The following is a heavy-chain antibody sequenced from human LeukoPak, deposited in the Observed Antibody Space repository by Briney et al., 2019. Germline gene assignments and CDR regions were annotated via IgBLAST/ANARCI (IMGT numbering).Heavy chain of an antibody. D-gene: IGHD2-15*01. V-gene: IGHV3-7*01. CDR1: GFTFSNYW. J-gene: IGHJ4*02. CDR2: IKQRRTEK. Sequence: GGSLRLSCAASGFTFSNYWMNWVRQAPGKGLEWVANIKQRRTEKYYAGSVKGRFTISRDDAKNSLYLHMNSLRADDTAVYYCVSSYCSGGTCYDFDYWGQGTLVTVSS. CDR3: VSSYCSGGTCYDFDY.